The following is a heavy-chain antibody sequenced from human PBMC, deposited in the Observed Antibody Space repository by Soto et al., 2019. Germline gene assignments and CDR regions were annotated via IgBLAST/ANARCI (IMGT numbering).Heavy chain of an antibody. J-gene: IGHJ4*02. D-gene: IGHD6-19*01. CDR1: GGSISSGGYS. Sequence: QLQLQESGSGLVKPSQTLSLTCAVSGGSISSGGYSWSWIRQPPGKGLEWIGYIYHSGSTYYNPSLKSRVSISVDRSKNQFSLKLSSVTAADTAVYYCARAGGLGAVAADYWGQGTLVTVSS. CDR3: ARAGGLGAVAADY. CDR2: IYHSGST. V-gene: IGHV4-30-2*01.